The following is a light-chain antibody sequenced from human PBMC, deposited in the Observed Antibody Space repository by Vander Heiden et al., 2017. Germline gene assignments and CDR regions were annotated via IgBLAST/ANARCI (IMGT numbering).Light chain of an antibody. CDR1: QDISNY. CDR2: DAS. J-gene: IGKJ4*01. Sequence: DIQMTQSPSSLSASVGDRVTITSQASQDISNYLNWYQQKPGKAPKLLIYDASNLETGVPSRFSGSGSGTDFTFTISSLQPEDFATYYCQQYYNLPTTFGGGTKVEIK. V-gene: IGKV1-33*01. CDR3: QQYYNLPTT.